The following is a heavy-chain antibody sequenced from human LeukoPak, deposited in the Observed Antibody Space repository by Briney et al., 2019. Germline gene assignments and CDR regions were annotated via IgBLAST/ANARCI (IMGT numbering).Heavy chain of an antibody. D-gene: IGHD2-21*02. CDR1: SDSISNSAYH. CDR3: ARLACGGDCFPDY. V-gene: IGHV4-39*01. Sequence: SETLSLTCTVSSDSISNSAYHWGWIRQPPGRGLEWIGTIYYSGSTYYNPSLKSRVTISVDTSKNQFSLKLSSVTAADTAVYYCARLACGGDCFPDYWGQGTLVTVSS. J-gene: IGHJ4*02. CDR2: IYYSGST.